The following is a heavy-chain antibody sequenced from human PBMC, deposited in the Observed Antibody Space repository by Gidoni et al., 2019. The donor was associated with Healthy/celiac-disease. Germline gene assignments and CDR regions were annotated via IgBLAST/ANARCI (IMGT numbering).Heavy chain of an antibody. V-gene: IGHV3-23*01. CDR1: GFTFSSYA. D-gene: IGHD4-4*01. CDR2: ISGSGGST. Sequence: EVQLLESGGGLVQPGGSLRLSCAASGFTFSSYAMSWVRQAPGKGLEWVSAISGSGGSTYYADSVKGRFTISRDNSKNTLYLQMNSLRAEDTAVYYCAKGQLTTVTTFYYYYMDVWGKGTTVTVSS. CDR3: AKGQLTTVTTFYYYYMDV. J-gene: IGHJ6*03.